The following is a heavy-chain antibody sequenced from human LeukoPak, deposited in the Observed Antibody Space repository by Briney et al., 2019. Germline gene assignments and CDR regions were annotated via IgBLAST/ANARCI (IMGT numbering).Heavy chain of an antibody. V-gene: IGHV4-4*07. CDR2: IYPSG. CDR1: GGSIINYY. Sequence: SETLSLTCTVSGGSIINYYWSWIRQPAGKGLEWIGRIYPSGTISVDTSKNQFSLKLSSVTAADTAVYYCARDLGPMVRGVIWGMFDYWGQGTLVTVSS. CDR3: ARDLGPMVRGVIWGMFDY. D-gene: IGHD3-10*01. J-gene: IGHJ4*02.